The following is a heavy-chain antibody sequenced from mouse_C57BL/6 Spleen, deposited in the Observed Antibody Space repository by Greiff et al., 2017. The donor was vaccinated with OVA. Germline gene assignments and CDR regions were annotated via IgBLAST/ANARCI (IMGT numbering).Heavy chain of an antibody. Sequence: QVQLKQPGAELVRPGTSVKLSCKASGYTFTSYWMHWVKQRPGQGLEWIGVIDPSDSYTNYNQKFKGKATLTVDTSSSTAYMQLSSLTSEDSAVYYCAAQATSYAMDYWGQGTSVTVSS. J-gene: IGHJ4*01. CDR1: GYTFTSYW. CDR2: IDPSDSYT. CDR3: AAQATSYAMDY. V-gene: IGHV1-59*01. D-gene: IGHD3-2*02.